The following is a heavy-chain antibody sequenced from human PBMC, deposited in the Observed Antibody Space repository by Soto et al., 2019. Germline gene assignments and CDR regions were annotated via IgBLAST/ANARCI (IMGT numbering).Heavy chain of an antibody. Sequence: SVKVSCKASGGTFSSYAISWVRQAPGQGLEWMGGIIPIFGTANYAQKFQGRVTVTADEATSTAYMELSSLRSEDTAVYYCARVELVQYYYYGMDVWGQGTTVTVSS. CDR3: ARVELVQYYYYGMDV. CDR1: GGTFSSYA. CDR2: IIPIFGTA. D-gene: IGHD6-13*01. V-gene: IGHV1-69*13. J-gene: IGHJ6*02.